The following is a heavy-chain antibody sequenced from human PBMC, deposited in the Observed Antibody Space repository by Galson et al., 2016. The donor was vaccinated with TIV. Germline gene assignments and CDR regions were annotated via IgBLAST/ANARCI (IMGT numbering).Heavy chain of an antibody. D-gene: IGHD3-22*01. J-gene: IGHJ3*01. CDR3: ERDFHSSGPSEETDAFDF. Sequence: SVKVSCKASGGTFSSYGISWVRQAPGQGLEWMGGIIPIYGTINYAQKFQDRLTITADTSTTTAYMELSSLRFEDTAVYYCERDFHSSGPSEETDAFDFWGQGAMVTVSS. CDR1: GGTFSSYG. V-gene: IGHV1-69*06. CDR2: IIPIYGTI.